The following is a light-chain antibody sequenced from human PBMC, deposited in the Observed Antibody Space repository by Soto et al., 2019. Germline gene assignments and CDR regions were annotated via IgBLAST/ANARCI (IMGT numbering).Light chain of an antibody. V-gene: IGLV2-23*01. CDR2: EGS. CDR1: SSDVGSYKF. J-gene: IGLJ2*01. Sequence: QSALTQPASVSGSPGQSITISCTGTSSDVGSYKFVSWYQQYPGKGPKLMIYEGSKRPSGVSNRFSGSKSGNTASLTSSGLQAVDEAEYYCCSYGGSSSFGVFGGGTKVTVL. CDR3: CSYGGSSSFGV.